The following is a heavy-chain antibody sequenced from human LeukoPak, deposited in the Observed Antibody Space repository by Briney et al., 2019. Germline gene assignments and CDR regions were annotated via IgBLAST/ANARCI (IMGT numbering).Heavy chain of an antibody. V-gene: IGHV1-2*02. Sequence: ASVKVSCKASGYTFTGYYMHWVRQAPGQGLEWMGWINPNSGGTNYAQKFQGRVTMTRDTSISTAYMELRSLRSDDTAVYYCARDGAYCGGDCYSGSDYWGQGTLVTVSS. J-gene: IGHJ4*02. CDR3: ARDGAYCGGDCYSGSDY. D-gene: IGHD2-21*02. CDR1: GYTFTGYY. CDR2: INPNSGGT.